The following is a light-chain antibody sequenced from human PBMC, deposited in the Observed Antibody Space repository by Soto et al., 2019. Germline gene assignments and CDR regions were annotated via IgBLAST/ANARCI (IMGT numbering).Light chain of an antibody. V-gene: IGKV3-11*01. J-gene: IGKJ3*01. CDR2: DAS. CDR3: QQRSNWPLT. CDR1: QSVSSY. Sequence: EIVLTQSPAPLSLSPGERATLSCRASQSVSSYLAWYQQKPGQAPRLLIYDASNRATGIPARFSGSGSGTDFTLTISSLEPEDFAVYYCQQRSNWPLTFGPGTKVEIK.